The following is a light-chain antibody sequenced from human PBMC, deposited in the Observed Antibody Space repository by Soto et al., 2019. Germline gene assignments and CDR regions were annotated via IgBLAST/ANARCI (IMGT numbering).Light chain of an antibody. V-gene: IGKV3-20*01. CDR3: QQYGSTPVT. Sequence: EIVLTQSPGTLSLSPGDRATLSCRASQSVNSSYLAWYQQKPGQAPRLLIYGASSRATDIPDRFSGSGSGTDFTLTISRLEPEDFAVYYCQQYGSTPVTFGQGTKVEIK. CDR2: GAS. J-gene: IGKJ1*01. CDR1: QSVNSSY.